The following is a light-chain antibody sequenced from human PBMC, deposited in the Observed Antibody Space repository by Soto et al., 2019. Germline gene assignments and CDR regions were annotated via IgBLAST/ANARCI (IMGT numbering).Light chain of an antibody. CDR1: SSNIGSGYN. V-gene: IGLV1-40*01. J-gene: IGLJ1*01. CDR2: GNS. CDR3: QPYDSRLSGSE. Sequence: QSVLAQPHSVSLAPGQRVTISCRGSSSNIGSGYNVHLYRPLPGTARKLLIFGNSNRPSGVPERFSPSKSGTAASLAIPALQAEDEGDYYSQPYDSRLSGSEFRTGTKVTVL.